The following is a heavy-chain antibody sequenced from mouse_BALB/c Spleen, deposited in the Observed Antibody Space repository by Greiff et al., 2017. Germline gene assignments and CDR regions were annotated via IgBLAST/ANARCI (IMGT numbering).Heavy chain of an antibody. J-gene: IGHJ4*01. CDR2: INSNGGST. D-gene: IGHD2-3*01. V-gene: IGHV5-6-3*01. Sequence: EVQRVESGGGLVQPGGSLKLSCAASGFTFSSYGMSWVRQTPDKRLELVATINSNGGSTYYPDSVKGRFTISRDNAKNTLYLQMSSLKSEDTAMYYCARDDGYYGAMDYWGQGTSVTVSS. CDR3: ARDDGYYGAMDY. CDR1: GFTFSSYG.